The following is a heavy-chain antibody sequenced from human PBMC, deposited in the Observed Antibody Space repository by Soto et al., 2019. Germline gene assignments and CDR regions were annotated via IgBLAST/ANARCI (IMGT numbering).Heavy chain of an antibody. Sequence: EVQLLESGGGLVQPGGSLRLSCAASGFTFSSYAMSWVRQAPGKGLELVYGISGGGGRTYYADYVKGRLTIARDNSNNTLYLQMDSLRADDTAVYDFAKESSSWYYFYYWGQGTLVTVSA. CDR1: GFTFSSYA. CDR3: AKESSSWYYFYY. V-gene: IGHV3-23*01. CDR2: ISGGGGRT. J-gene: IGHJ4*02. D-gene: IGHD6-13*01.